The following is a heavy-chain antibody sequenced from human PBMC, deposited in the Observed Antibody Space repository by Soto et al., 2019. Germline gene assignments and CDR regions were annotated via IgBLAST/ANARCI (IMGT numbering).Heavy chain of an antibody. J-gene: IGHJ4*02. CDR3: AKGRGGSGSLTPRVDF. D-gene: IGHD3-10*01. Sequence: EVQLLESGGGLVQPGGSLRLSCAASGFTFNNYAMTWVRQAPGKGLEWVSAISGGGDTTSYADSVKGRFTVSRDGYKNQLYLQMSSLRAEDTAVYYCAKGRGGSGSLTPRVDFWGQGTLVTVSS. CDR1: GFTFNNYA. V-gene: IGHV3-23*01. CDR2: ISGGGDTT.